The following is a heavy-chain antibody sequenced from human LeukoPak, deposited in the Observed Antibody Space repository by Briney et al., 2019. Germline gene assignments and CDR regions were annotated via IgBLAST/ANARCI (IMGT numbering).Heavy chain of an antibody. D-gene: IGHD4-17*01. J-gene: IGHJ6*03. CDR1: GGSISGYY. CDR2: IYYSGST. V-gene: IGHV4-59*01. CDR3: ARPRADYGEYYYMDV. Sequence: PSETLSLTCTVSGGSISGYYWSWIRQPPGKGLEWIGYIYYSGSTNYNPSLKSRVSISVDTSKNQFSLKLTSVTAADAAVYYCARPRADYGEYYYMDVWGKGTTVTISS.